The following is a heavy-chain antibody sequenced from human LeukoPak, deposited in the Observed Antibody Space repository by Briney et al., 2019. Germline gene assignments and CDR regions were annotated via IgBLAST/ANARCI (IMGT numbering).Heavy chain of an antibody. CDR2: GYYSGST. V-gene: IGHV4-30-4*01. J-gene: IGHJ4*02. Sequence: SETLSLTCTVSGGSISSGGYYWSWIRQPPGKGLEWIGYGYYSGSTYYNPSLNSRVTISVDTSKTQFSLKLSSVTAADTAVYYCGRVRVATTFHYWPKDTLVSVFS. D-gene: IGHD5-12*01. CDR3: GRVRVATTFHY. CDR1: GGSISSGGYY.